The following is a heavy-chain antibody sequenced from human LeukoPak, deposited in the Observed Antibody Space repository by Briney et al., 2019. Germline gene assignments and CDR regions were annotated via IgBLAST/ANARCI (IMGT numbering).Heavy chain of an antibody. CDR3: ARVSYCGGDCYSFSHAFDI. CDR1: GFTFGSYW. V-gene: IGHV3-7*01. J-gene: IGHJ3*02. D-gene: IGHD2-21*02. Sequence: GGSLRLSCAASGFTFGSYWMSWVRQAPGKGLEWVANIKQDGSEKYYVDSVKGRFTISRDNAKNSLYLQMNSLRAEDTAVYYCARVSYCGGDCYSFSHAFDIWGQGTMVTVSS. CDR2: IKQDGSEK.